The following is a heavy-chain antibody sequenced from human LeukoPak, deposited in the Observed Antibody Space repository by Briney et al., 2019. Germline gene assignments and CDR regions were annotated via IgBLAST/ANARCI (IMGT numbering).Heavy chain of an antibody. CDR2: IYSGGST. D-gene: IGHD2-2*01. V-gene: IGHV3-66*01. Sequence: GGSLRLSCAASGFTFSSYSMNWVRQAPGKGLEWVSVIYSGGSTYYADSVKGRFTISRDNSKNTLYLQMNSLRAEDTAVYYCARELRIVVVPAATKDAFDIWGQGTMVTVSS. CDR3: ARELRIVVVPAATKDAFDI. J-gene: IGHJ3*02. CDR1: GFTFSSYS.